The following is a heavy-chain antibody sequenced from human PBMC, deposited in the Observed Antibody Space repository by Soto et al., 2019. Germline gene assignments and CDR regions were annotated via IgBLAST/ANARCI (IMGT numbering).Heavy chain of an antibody. CDR1: GYSFTSYW. V-gene: IGHV5-51*01. CDR2: IYPGDSDT. J-gene: IGHJ6*02. Sequence: GASLKISCKGSGYSFTSYWIGWVRQMPGKGLEWMGIIYPGDSDTRYSPSFQGQVTISADTSISTAYLQWRSLKASDTAMYYLAAYYGSGSYRGPLDYYYYGMDVLGRVPTVTVSS. D-gene: IGHD3-10*01. CDR3: AAYYGSGSYRGPLDYYYYGMDV.